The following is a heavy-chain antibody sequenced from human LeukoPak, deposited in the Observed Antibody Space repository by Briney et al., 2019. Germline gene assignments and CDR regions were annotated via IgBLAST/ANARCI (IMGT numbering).Heavy chain of an antibody. CDR3: ARENKGSSWGSIDY. V-gene: IGHV1-2*04. Sequence: GASVKVSCKASGYTFTGYYMHWVRQAPGQGLEWMGWINPNSGGTNYAQKFQGWVTMTRDTSISTAYMELSRLRSDDTAVYYCARENKGSSWGSIDYWGQGTLVTVSS. J-gene: IGHJ4*02. CDR2: INPNSGGT. CDR1: GYTFTGYY. D-gene: IGHD3-16*01.